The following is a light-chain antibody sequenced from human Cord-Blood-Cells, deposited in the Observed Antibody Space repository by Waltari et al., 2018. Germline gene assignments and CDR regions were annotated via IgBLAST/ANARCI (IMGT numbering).Light chain of an antibody. CDR3: AAWDDSLNGPV. CDR1: RSNIGSTT. CDR2: SNN. V-gene: IGLV1-44*01. J-gene: IGLJ3*02. Sequence: QSVLTQPPSASGTPGQRVTISCSGRRSNIGSTTVNWYQQLPGTAPKLLIYSNNQRPSGVPDRFSGSKSGTSASLAISGLQSEDEADYYCAAWDDSLNGPVFGGGTKLTVL.